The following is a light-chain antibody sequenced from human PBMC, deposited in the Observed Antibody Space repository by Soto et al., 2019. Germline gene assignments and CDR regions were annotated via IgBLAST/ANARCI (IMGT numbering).Light chain of an antibody. CDR1: SSDVGGYNR. CDR2: EVS. CDR3: SSYTSSRTVV. J-gene: IGLJ2*01. Sequence: QSALTQPPSVSGSPGQSVTISCTGTSSDVGGYNRVSWYQQPPGTAPKLMIYEVSNRPSGVPDRFSGSKSGNTASLTISGLQAEDEADYYCSSYTSSRTVVFGGGTKVTVL. V-gene: IGLV2-18*02.